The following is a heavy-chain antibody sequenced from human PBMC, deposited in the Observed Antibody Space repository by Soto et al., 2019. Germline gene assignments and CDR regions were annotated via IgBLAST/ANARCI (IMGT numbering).Heavy chain of an antibody. CDR2: IMPIFGTA. D-gene: IGHD3-10*01. V-gene: IGHV1-69*01. CDR3: ARVRSYVSGSYTTDY. CDR1: GGTFSSYA. Sequence: QVQLVQSGAEVKKPGSSVKVSCKASGGTFSSYAISWVRQAPGQGLAWMGGIMPIFGTANYAQKFQGRVTIAAGESTSTAYMELSSMIAEDTAGYYCARVRSYVSGSYTTDYWGLATVVTISS. J-gene: IGHJ4*02.